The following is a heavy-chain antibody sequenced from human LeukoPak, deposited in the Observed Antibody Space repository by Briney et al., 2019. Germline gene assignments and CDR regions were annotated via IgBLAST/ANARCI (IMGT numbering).Heavy chain of an antibody. Sequence: GASVKVSFTASGGTFSSYAISWVRQAPGQGLEWMGGIIPIFGTANYAQKFQGRVTITADESTSTACMELSSLRSEDTAVYYCARGLGTYYDFWSGHSDYWGQGTLVAVSS. V-gene: IGHV1-69*13. CDR2: IIPIFGTA. CDR3: ARGLGTYYDFWSGHSDY. J-gene: IGHJ4*02. D-gene: IGHD3-3*01. CDR1: GGTFSSYA.